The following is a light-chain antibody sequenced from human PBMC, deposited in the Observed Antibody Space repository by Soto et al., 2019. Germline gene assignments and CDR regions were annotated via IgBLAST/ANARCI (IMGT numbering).Light chain of an antibody. V-gene: IGKV3-11*01. CDR1: QSVENY. Sequence: EIVLTQSPATLSLSPGERATLSCRASQSVENYLAWFQQKRGQAPRLLIYDTSNRAAGIPDRFSGSGSGTDFTLTIISLEPEDFAVYYCHQRYIWPPLTFGGGTKVEIK. J-gene: IGKJ4*01. CDR3: HQRYIWPPLT. CDR2: DTS.